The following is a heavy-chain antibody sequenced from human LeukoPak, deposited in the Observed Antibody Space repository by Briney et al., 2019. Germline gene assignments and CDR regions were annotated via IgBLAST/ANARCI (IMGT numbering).Heavy chain of an antibody. Sequence: PSETLSLTCAVYGGSFSGYYWSWIRQPPGKGLEWIGEINHSGSTNYNPSLKSRVTISVDTSKNQFSLKLSSVTAADTAVYYCARASADRAERTWGQGTLVTVSS. V-gene: IGHV4-34*01. CDR2: INHSGST. D-gene: IGHD1-1*01. J-gene: IGHJ5*02. CDR3: ARASADRAERT. CDR1: GGSFSGYY.